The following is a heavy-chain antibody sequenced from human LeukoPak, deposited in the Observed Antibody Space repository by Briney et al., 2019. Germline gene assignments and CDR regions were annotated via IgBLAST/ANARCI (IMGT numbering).Heavy chain of an antibody. D-gene: IGHD3-10*01. CDR3: ARDLYGSGRFFDY. V-gene: IGHV3-21*01. CDR1: GFTFSTYS. Sequence: GGSLRLSCAASGFTFSTYSMNWVRQAPGKGLEWVSSISSRSYIYYADSVKGRFIISRDNVENSLYLQMNSLRAEDTAVYYCARDLYGSGRFFDYWGQGTLVTVSS. CDR2: ISSRSYI. J-gene: IGHJ4*02.